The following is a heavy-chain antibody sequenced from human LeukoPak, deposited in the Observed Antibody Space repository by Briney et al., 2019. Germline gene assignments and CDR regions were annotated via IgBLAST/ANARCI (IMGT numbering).Heavy chain of an antibody. J-gene: IGHJ4*02. CDR3: AIGQTGNFDY. Sequence: GGSLRLSCAASGFTFXSYTIHWVRQAPGKGLEWVAVISYDGSKTYYADSVKGRFTISRDDSKNTLYLQMNSLRAEDTAVYYCAIGQTGNFDYWGQGTLVTVSS. V-gene: IGHV3-30*04. CDR1: GFTFXSYT. CDR2: ISYDGSKT. D-gene: IGHD1-1*01.